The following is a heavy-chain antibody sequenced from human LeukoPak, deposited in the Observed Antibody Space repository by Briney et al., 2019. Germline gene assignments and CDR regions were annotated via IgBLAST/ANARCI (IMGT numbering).Heavy chain of an antibody. J-gene: IGHJ4*02. CDR1: VRSINSLY. D-gene: IGHD6-13*01. CDR3: ARTYSGSWFDY. Sequence: PSDTLSLTCTLSVRSINSLYWRWLPRPPGKGLEGIRYFYYRGSTNYNPFLKSRVTISVDTSKNQFFLKMSSVTAADTAIYYCARTYSGSWFDYWGQGTLVTVSS. CDR2: FYYRGST. V-gene: IGHV4-59*07.